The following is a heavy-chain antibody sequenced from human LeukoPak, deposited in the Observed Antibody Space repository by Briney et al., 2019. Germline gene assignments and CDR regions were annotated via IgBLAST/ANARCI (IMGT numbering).Heavy chain of an antibody. D-gene: IGHD6-13*01. Sequence: GASVKVSCKASGGTFSSYAISWVRQAPRQGLEWMGGIIPIFGTANYAQKFQGRVTITADESTSTAYMELSSLRSEDTAVYYCARVVGLTGYSSSWYSGYYYYMDVWGKGTTVTVSS. CDR2: IIPIFGTA. J-gene: IGHJ6*03. CDR3: ARVVGLTGYSSSWYSGYYYYMDV. CDR1: GGTFSSYA. V-gene: IGHV1-69*13.